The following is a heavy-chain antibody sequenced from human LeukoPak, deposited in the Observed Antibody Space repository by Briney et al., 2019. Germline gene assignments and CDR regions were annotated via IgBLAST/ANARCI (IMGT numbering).Heavy chain of an antibody. V-gene: IGHV3-33*01. J-gene: IGHJ4*02. CDR1: GFTFTTYN. CDR2: TWSDGSEK. Sequence: PGRSLRLSCAASGFTFTTYNLHWVRQAPGKGLEWVAFTWSDGSEKFYADSVKGRFIISRDNSKNTLYLQMNSLRVEDTGLYYCARAPSATLSYYFDSWGRGTLVTVSS. D-gene: IGHD2-15*01. CDR3: ARAPSATLSYYFDS.